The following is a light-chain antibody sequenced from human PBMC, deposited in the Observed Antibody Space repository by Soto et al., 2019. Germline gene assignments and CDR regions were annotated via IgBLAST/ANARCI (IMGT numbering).Light chain of an antibody. J-gene: IGKJ5*01. CDR1: QSVSSN. Sequence: EIVMTQSPATLSVSPGERATLSCRASQSVSSNLSFYQQRPGQAPRLLIYGASTRATGIPARFSGSGSGTEFTLTISSLQSEDFAVYYCQQYNNWLITFGQGTRLEIK. CDR3: QQYNNWLIT. V-gene: IGKV3-15*01. CDR2: GAS.